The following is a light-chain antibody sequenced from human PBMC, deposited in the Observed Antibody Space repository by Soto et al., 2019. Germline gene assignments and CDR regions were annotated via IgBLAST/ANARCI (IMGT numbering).Light chain of an antibody. Sequence: DVVLTQTPLSLPVTPGEPASISCRSSRSLLDSADGNTYLDWFLQKPGQSPQLLIHTLSYRASVDPDRFSGSGSGADFTLKFSRVEAEDVGVYYCMQRIDLPPTFGQGAKVEL. CDR3: MQRIDLPPT. CDR2: TLS. CDR1: RSLLDSADGNTY. V-gene: IGKV2-40*01. J-gene: IGKJ1*01.